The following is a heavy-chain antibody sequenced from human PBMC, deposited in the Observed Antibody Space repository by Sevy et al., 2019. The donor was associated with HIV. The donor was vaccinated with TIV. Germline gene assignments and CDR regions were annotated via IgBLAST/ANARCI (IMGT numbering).Heavy chain of an antibody. CDR3: SRGFDTPRGFDP. Sequence: SETLSLTCGVSGGSISSSNWWHWVRQPPGKGLEWIGEIYHSGSTNYNPSLKSRVTISVDNSKNQFSLKLNSVTAADTAVYYSSRGFDTPRGFDPWGQGTLVTVSS. D-gene: IGHD3-10*01. V-gene: IGHV4-4*02. CDR2: IYHSGST. CDR1: GGSISSSNW. J-gene: IGHJ5*02.